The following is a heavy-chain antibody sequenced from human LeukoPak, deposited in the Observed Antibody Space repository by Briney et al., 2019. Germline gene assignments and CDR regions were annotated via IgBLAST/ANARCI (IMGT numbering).Heavy chain of an antibody. CDR1: GFSFSDYY. CDR2: TSYSGGAI. V-gene: IGHV3-11*01. J-gene: IGHJ4*02. D-gene: IGHD3-10*01. CDR3: ARVYGSYSFDY. Sequence: GGSLRLSCAAAGFSFSDYYMGWMRQAPGKGLEWVSYTSYSGGAIYDADFVKGRFTISRDNAKKTLYLLLNSLRAEDTAVYYCARVYGSYSFDYWGQGTLVTVSS.